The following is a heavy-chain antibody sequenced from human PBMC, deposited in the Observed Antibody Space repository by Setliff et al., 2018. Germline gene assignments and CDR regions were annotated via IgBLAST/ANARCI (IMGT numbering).Heavy chain of an antibody. CDR2: IYVGGKT. CDR3: ARQTGLGGHNLKDGTFYGVDV. V-gene: IGHV3-66*04. Sequence: GGSLRLSCVGSEFTVNSNFMTWVRQAPGKGLEWLSVIYVGGKTFYADSVKGRFTISRDDSKNTLSLHIKSLRPDDTAMYYCARQTGLGGHNLKDGTFYGVDVWGQGIMVTSP. CDR1: EFTVNSNF. J-gene: IGHJ6*02. D-gene: IGHD1-1*01.